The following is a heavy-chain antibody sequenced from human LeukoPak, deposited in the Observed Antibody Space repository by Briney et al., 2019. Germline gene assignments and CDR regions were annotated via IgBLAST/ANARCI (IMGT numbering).Heavy chain of an antibody. J-gene: IGHJ4*02. CDR3: VKDATDSSAWGVFDY. CDR1: RFTFSSYA. D-gene: IGHD6-19*01. V-gene: IGHV3-23*01. CDR2: ISGSGGSK. Sequence: GGSLRLSCAASRFTFSSYAMSWVRQAPGKGLEWVSVISGSGGSKYYVDSVKGRFTISRDNSKNTLYLQMNSLRAEDTAVYYCVKDATDSSAWGVFDYWGQGTLVSVSS.